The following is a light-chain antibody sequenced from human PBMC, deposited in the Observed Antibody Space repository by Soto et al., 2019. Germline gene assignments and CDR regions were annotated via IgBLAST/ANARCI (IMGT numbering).Light chain of an antibody. J-gene: IGKJ1*01. CDR1: QSVSTPY. V-gene: IGKV3-20*01. CDR3: QQYGSSLWT. CDR2: STS. Sequence: ENVLTQSPGTLSLSPGERATLSCRASQSVSTPYLAWYQQKPGQAPRLLIYSTSTRASGIPDRFSGSGSGTDFTLTISRLEPEDFAVYYCQQYGSSLWTFGQGTKAEIK.